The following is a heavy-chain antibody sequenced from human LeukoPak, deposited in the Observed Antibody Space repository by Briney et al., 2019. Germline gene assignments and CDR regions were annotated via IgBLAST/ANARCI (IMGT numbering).Heavy chain of an antibody. CDR2: IYYSGST. Sequence: SETLSLTCTVSGGSISSYYRSWIRQPPGKGLEWIGYIYYSGSTNYNPSLKSRVTISVDTSKNQFSLKLSSVTAADTAVYYCAREGDYYGSGSYRYYAMDVWGQGTTVTVSS. D-gene: IGHD3-10*01. J-gene: IGHJ6*02. CDR3: AREGDYYGSGSYRYYAMDV. CDR1: GGSISSYY. V-gene: IGHV4-59*01.